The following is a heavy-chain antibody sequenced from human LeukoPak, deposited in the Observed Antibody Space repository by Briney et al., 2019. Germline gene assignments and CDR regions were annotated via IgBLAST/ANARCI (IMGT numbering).Heavy chain of an antibody. D-gene: IGHD3-10*01. V-gene: IGHV4-30-4*01. CDR3: ARSITMARGTDWFDP. CDR1: GGSISSGDYY. CDR2: IYYSGST. Sequence: SQTLSLTCSVSGGSISSGDYYWSWIRQPPGKGLEWIGYIYYSGSTYYNPSLKSRVTISVDTSKNQFSLKLSSVTAADTAVYYCARSITMARGTDWFDPWGQGTWSPSPQ. J-gene: IGHJ5*02.